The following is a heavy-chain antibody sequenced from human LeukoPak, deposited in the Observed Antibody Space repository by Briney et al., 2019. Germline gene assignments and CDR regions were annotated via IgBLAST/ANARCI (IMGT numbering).Heavy chain of an antibody. J-gene: IGHJ6*04. V-gene: IGHV3-48*03. CDR3: AELGITMIGGV. Sequence: GGSLRLSCAASGFTFRSHGIHWVRRAPGKGLEWVSYISSSGSTIYYADSVKGRFTISRDNAKNSLYLQMNSLRAEDTAVYYCAELGITMIGGVWGKGTTVTISS. CDR1: GFTFRSHG. CDR2: ISSSGSTI. D-gene: IGHD3-10*02.